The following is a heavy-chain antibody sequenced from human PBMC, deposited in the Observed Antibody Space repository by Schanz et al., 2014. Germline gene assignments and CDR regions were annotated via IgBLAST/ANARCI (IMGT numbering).Heavy chain of an antibody. Sequence: EVQLVESGGGVVRPGGSLRLSCAASGFGFDDYAMSWVRHAPGKGLEWVSGIGGSGDSTHYADSVKGRFTISRDSSKNTLYLQMNSLRADDTAVYYCAKSKSQLPLFDYWGQGTLVAVSS. V-gene: IGHV3-23*04. CDR2: IGGSGDST. CDR3: AKSKSQLPLFDY. J-gene: IGHJ4*02. D-gene: IGHD2-21*01. CDR1: GFGFDDYA.